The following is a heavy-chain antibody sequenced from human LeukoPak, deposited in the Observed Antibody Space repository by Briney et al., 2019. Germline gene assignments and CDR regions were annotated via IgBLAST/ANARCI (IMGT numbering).Heavy chain of an antibody. V-gene: IGHV5-51*01. CDR1: GYSFTSYW. Sequence: GESLKISCKGSGYSFTSYWIGWVRQMPGQGLGWVGIIYPGDSDTRYSPSFQGQVTISADKSISTAYLQWSSLKASDTAMYYCARHWRYCSSTSCQNWFDPWGQGTLVTVSS. CDR3: ARHWRYCSSTSCQNWFDP. CDR2: IYPGDSDT. J-gene: IGHJ5*02. D-gene: IGHD2-2*01.